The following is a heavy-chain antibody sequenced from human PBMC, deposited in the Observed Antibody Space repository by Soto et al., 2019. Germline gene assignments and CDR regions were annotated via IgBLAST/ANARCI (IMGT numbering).Heavy chain of an antibody. V-gene: IGHV1-69*06. J-gene: IGHJ3*02. D-gene: IGHD3-10*01. CDR3: ARGVYGSGNYYTGPSAFDI. CDR1: GGTLSDHG. CDR2: TIPVFNTA. Sequence: QVQLEQSGAEVKKPGSSVKVSCKASGGTLSDHGVAWLRQAPGQGLEWMGGTIPVFNTAKYAQKIQGRVTVTADKFTNIDYMELSSLRSEDTAFYFCARGVYGSGNYYTGPSAFDIWGQGTMVIVAS.